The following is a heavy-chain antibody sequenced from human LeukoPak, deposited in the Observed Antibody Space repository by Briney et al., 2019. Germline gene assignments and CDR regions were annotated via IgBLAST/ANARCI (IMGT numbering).Heavy chain of an antibody. CDR1: GFTFRSHA. CDR3: AKGSTEFGETDFDY. J-gene: IGHJ4*02. CDR2: IYENGGTT. D-gene: IGHD3-10*01. V-gene: IGHV3-23*01. Sequence: GGSLRLSCVGSGFTFRSHAMSWVRQAPEKGLEFVSGIYENGGTTYYADSVKGRFTISRDNSKNTLYLQMNSLRAEDTAVYYCAKGSTEFGETDFDYWGQGTLVTVSS.